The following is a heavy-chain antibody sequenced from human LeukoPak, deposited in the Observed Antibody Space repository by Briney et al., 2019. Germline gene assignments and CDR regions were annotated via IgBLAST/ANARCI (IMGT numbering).Heavy chain of an antibody. CDR1: GFTFSGFG. CDR2: IRHDGINK. Sequence: GGSLRLSCAASGFTFSGFGMHWVRQAPGKGLEWVAFIRHDGINKYYADSVKGRFTISRDNSNNTLYLQMNSLRAEDTALYYCARVVRYDSSGQNAFDIWGQGTMVTVSS. V-gene: IGHV3-30*02. D-gene: IGHD3-22*01. CDR3: ARVVRYDSSGQNAFDI. J-gene: IGHJ3*02.